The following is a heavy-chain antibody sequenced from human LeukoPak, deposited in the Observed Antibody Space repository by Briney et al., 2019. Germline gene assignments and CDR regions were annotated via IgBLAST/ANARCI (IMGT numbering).Heavy chain of an antibody. V-gene: IGHV4-34*01. J-gene: IGHJ3*02. CDR1: GGSFSGYY. Sequence: SETLSLTCAVYGGSFSGYYWSWIRQPPGKGLEWIGEINHSGSTNYNPSLKSRVTISVDTSKNQFSLKLSSVTAADTAVYYCARGIADDAFDIWGQGTMVTVSS. CDR3: ARGIADDAFDI. CDR2: INHSGST. D-gene: IGHD6-13*01.